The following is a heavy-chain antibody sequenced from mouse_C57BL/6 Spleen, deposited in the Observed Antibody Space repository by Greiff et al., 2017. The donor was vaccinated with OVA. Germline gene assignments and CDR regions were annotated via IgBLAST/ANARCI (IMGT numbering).Heavy chain of an antibody. J-gene: IGHJ1*03. D-gene: IGHD2-5*01. V-gene: IGHV14-2*01. CDR1: GFNIKDYY. CDR2: IDPEDGET. CDR3: AFYSNWYFDV. Sequence: EVQLQQSGAELVKPGASVKLSCTASGFNIKDYYMHWVKQRPEQGLEWIGRIDPEDGETKYDPKFQGKATITADTSSNTAYLQLSSLTSEDTAVYYCAFYSNWYFDVWGTGTTVTVSS.